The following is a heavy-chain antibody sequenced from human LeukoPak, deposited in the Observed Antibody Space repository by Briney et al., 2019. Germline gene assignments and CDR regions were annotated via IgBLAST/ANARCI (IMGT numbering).Heavy chain of an antibody. V-gene: IGHV3-23*01. J-gene: IGHJ4*02. CDR3: TKVIDSSSWYYFDY. D-gene: IGHD6-13*01. CDR2: ISASGGST. CDR1: GFTFSSYA. Sequence: PGGSLRLSCAASGFTFSSYAMSWVRQAPGKGLEWVSTISASGGSTYYADSVKGRFTISRGNSKNTLYLQMNSLRAEDTAVYYCTKVIDSSSWYYFDYWGQGTLVTVSS.